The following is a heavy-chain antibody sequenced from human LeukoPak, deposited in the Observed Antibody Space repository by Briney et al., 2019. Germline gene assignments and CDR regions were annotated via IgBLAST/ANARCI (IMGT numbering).Heavy chain of an antibody. D-gene: IGHD3-22*01. CDR2: IIPIFGTA. Sequence: SVKVSRKASGGTFSSYAISWVRQAPGQGLEWMGGIIPIFGTANYAQKFQGRVTITTDESTSTAYMELSSLRSEDTAVYYCARVGYDSSGYYHWGQGTLVTVSS. J-gene: IGHJ5*02. CDR3: ARVGYDSSGYYH. V-gene: IGHV1-69*05. CDR1: GGTFSSYA.